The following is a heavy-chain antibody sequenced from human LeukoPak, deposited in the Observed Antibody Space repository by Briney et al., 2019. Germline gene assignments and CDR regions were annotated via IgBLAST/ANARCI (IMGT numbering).Heavy chain of an antibody. D-gene: IGHD6-13*01. CDR3: ARDLYSSSWYFVSPGGY. CDR1: GFYFANYA. CDR2: INWNGGST. V-gene: IGHV3-20*04. Sequence: GGSLRLSCAASGFYFANYAMSWVRQAPGKGLEWVSGINWNGGSTGYADSVKGRFTISRDNAKNSLYLQMNSLRAEDTALYYCARDLYSSSWYFVSPGGYWGQGTLVTVSS. J-gene: IGHJ4*02.